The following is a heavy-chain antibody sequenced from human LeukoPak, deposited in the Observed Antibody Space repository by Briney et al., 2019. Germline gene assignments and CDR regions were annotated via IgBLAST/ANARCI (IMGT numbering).Heavy chain of an antibody. J-gene: IGHJ4*02. CDR3: ARQLYGSDY. V-gene: IGHV4-34*01. D-gene: IGHD4-17*01. CDR1: GVSFSTYY. Sequence: MASETLSLTCDVSGVSFSTYYWSWIRQSPEKGLGWIGEVNHSGYTNYNPSLKGRVTISVDTSKNQFSLKLSSVTAADTAVYYCARQLYGSDYWGQGTLVTVSS. CDR2: VNHSGYT.